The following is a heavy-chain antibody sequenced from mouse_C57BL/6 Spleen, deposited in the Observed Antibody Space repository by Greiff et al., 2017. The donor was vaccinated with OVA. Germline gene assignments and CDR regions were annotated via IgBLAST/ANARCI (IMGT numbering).Heavy chain of an antibody. CDR2: IYPGDGDT. V-gene: IGHV1-80*01. CDR3: ARYKGSNFSWFAY. Sequence: VKLMESGAELVKPGASVKISCKASGYAFSSYWMNWVKQRPGKGLEWIGQIYPGDGDTNYNGKFKGKATLTADKSSSTAYMQLSSLTSEDSAVYFCARYKGSNFSWFAYWGQGTLVTVSA. D-gene: IGHD2-5*01. J-gene: IGHJ3*01. CDR1: GYAFSSYW.